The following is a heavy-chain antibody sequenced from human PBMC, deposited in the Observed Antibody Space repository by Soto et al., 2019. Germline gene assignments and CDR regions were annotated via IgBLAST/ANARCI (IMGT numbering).Heavy chain of an antibody. V-gene: IGHV4-4*02. CDR1: NGSITSGNW. Sequence: QVQLQESGPGLVKPSGTLSLTCAVSNGSITSGNWWSWARQPPGKGLEWIGDIYQTGSTNYNPSLSSRVIISVDKSKYNFSLSLSSVTAADTAVYFCARVWGALAPIAGWFGPWGRGILVTVSS. CDR2: IYQTGST. CDR3: ARVWGALAPIAGWFGP. D-gene: IGHD3-16*01. J-gene: IGHJ5*02.